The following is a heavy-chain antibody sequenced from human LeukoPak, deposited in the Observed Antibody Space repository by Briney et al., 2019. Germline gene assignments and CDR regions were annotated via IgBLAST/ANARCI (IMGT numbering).Heavy chain of an antibody. CDR2: ISSSSSHT. D-gene: IGHD3-22*01. Sequence: KSGGSLRLSCAASGFTFSDYYMSWIRQAPGKGLEWVSYISSSSSHTNYADSVKGRFTISRDNAKNSLYLQMNSLRAEDTAVYYCATSLASSGRFDYWGQGTLVTVSS. CDR3: ATSLASSGRFDY. V-gene: IGHV3-11*03. CDR1: GFTFSDYY. J-gene: IGHJ4*02.